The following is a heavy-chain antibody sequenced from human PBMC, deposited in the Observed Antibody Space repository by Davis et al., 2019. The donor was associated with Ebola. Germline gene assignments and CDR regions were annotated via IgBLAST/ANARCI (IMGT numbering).Heavy chain of an antibody. J-gene: IGHJ5*02. Sequence: GESLKISCAASGFTFSSCAMHWVRQAPGKGLEWVAVSWHDGSNKYNADSVKGRFTISRDNSKNTLYLQMDSLRAEDTAVYYCTRVPMGYSSGWYVWFDPWGQGTLVTVSP. V-gene: IGHV3-33*08. CDR3: TRVPMGYSSGWYVWFDP. CDR1: GFTFSSCA. CDR2: SWHDGSNK. D-gene: IGHD6-19*01.